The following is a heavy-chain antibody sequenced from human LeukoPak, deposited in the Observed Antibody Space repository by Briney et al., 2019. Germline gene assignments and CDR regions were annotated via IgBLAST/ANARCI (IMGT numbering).Heavy chain of an antibody. V-gene: IGHV3-48*02. D-gene: IGHD5-12*01. J-gene: IGHJ4*02. CDR3: AREKYSGYDSPPFDY. CDR1: GFTFSSYS. Sequence: PGGSLRLSCAASGFTFSSYSMNWVRQAPGKGLEWVSYISSSSTIYYADSVKGRFTISRDNAKNSLYLQMNSLRDEDTAVYYCAREKYSGYDSPPFDYWGQGTLVTVSS. CDR2: ISSSSTI.